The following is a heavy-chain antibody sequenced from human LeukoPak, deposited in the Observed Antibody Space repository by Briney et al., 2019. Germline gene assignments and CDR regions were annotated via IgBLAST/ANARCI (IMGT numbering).Heavy chain of an antibody. CDR2: IKNRAFGATT. CDR1: GFDFGDYA. D-gene: IGHD1-26*01. CDR3: SKCHRGGGSYEGTFDY. Sequence: GRSLRLSCTASGFDFGDYAMNWFRQVLGKGPEWVGLIKNRAFGATTEYAASVKGRFIISRDDSKSIASLQMNSLKTEDTAVYFCSKCHRGGGSYEGTFDYWGQGTLVVVSS. J-gene: IGHJ4*02. V-gene: IGHV3-49*03.